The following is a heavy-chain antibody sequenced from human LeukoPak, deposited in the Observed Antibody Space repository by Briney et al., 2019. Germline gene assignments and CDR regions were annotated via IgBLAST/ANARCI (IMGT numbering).Heavy chain of an antibody. CDR1: GFTFSSYA. J-gene: IGHJ4*02. V-gene: IGHV3-30-3*01. CDR2: ISYDGSNK. D-gene: IGHD6-13*01. CDR3: ARDRSRMYSSSWSY. Sequence: GGSLRLSCAASGFTFSSYAMHWVRQAPGKGLEWVAVISYDGSNKYYADSVKGRFTISRDNSKNTLYLQMNSLRAEDTAVYYCARDRSRMYSSSWSYWGQGTLVTVSS.